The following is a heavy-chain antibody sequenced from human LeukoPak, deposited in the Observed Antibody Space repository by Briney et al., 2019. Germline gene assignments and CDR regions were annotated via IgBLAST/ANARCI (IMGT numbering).Heavy chain of an antibody. Sequence: GASVKVSCKASGYTFTSHGISWVRQAPGQGLEWMGWISAYNGNTNYAQKLQGRVTMTTDTSTSTAYMELRSLRSDDTAVYYCARESKEGFNTYYYDSSGSDYWGQGTLVTVSS. CDR2: ISAYNGNT. V-gene: IGHV1-18*01. CDR3: ARESKEGFNTYYYDSSGSDY. CDR1: GYTFTSHG. J-gene: IGHJ4*02. D-gene: IGHD3-22*01.